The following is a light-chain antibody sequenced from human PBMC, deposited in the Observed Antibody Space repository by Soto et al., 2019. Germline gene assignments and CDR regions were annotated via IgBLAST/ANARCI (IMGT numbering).Light chain of an antibody. Sequence: EIVLTQSPDTLSLSPGERATLSCRASESVTSSHLAWYQQKPGQAPRLLIYGASSRATGIPDRFSGSGSGTDFTLTISRLEPEDFAVYYCHHYGSSRHTFGQGTRLEIK. V-gene: IGKV3-20*01. CDR3: HHYGSSRHT. CDR1: ESVTSSH. CDR2: GAS. J-gene: IGKJ5*01.